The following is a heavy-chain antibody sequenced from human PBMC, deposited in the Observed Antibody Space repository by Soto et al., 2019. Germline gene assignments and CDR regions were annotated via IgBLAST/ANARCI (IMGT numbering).Heavy chain of an antibody. CDR2: MNPNSGNT. CDR1: GYTFTIYD. D-gene: IGHD5-12*01. V-gene: IGHV1-8*01. J-gene: IGHJ4*02. Sequence: ASVKVSCKASGYTFTIYDINWVRQATGQGLEWMGWMNPNSGNTGYAQKFQGRVTMTRNTSISTAYMELSSLRSEDTAVYYCASYSGYDMYYFDYWGQGTLVTVSS. CDR3: ASYSGYDMYYFDY.